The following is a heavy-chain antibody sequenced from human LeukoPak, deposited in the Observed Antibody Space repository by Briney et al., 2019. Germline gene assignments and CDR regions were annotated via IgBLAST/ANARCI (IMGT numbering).Heavy chain of an antibody. D-gene: IGHD1-1*01. CDR3: ARTGGRNDAFDI. CDR1: GGTFSSYA. CDR2: IIPIFGTA. Sequence: SVKVSCKASGGTFSSYAISWVRQAPGQGLEWMGGIIPIFGTANYAQKLQGRVTMTTDTSTSTAYMELRSLRSDDTAVYYCARTGGRNDAFDIWGQGTMVTVSS. J-gene: IGHJ3*02. V-gene: IGHV1-69*05.